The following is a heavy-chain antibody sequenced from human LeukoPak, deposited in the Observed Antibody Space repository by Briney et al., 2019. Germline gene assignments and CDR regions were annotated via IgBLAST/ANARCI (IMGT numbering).Heavy chain of an antibody. CDR2: IYYSGST. J-gene: IGHJ4*02. D-gene: IGHD1-26*01. CDR1: GGSISSYY. Sequence: SETLSLTCTVSGGSISSYYWSWIRQPPGKGQEWIGYIYYSGSTNYNPSLKSRVTISVDTSKNQFSLKLSSVTAVDTAVYYCARSEWELLGALDYWGQGTLVTVSS. CDR3: ARSEWELLGALDY. V-gene: IGHV4-59*12.